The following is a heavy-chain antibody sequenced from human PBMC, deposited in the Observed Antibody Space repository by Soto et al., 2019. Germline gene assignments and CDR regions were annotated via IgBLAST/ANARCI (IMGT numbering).Heavy chain of an antibody. V-gene: IGHV3-21*01. Sequence: GVSLRLSCAASGFTFSSYSMNWVRQAPGKGLEWVSSISSSSSYIYYADSVKGRFTISRDNAKNSLYLQMNSLRAEDTAVYYCARDVAVDTAMVFQYYGMDVWGQGTTVTVSS. CDR1: GFTFSSYS. CDR3: ARDVAVDTAMVFQYYGMDV. D-gene: IGHD5-18*01. CDR2: ISSSSSYI. J-gene: IGHJ6*02.